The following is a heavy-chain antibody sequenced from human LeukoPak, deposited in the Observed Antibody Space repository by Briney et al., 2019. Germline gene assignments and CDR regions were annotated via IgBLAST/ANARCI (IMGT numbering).Heavy chain of an antibody. J-gene: IGHJ5*01. D-gene: IGHD6-19*01. V-gene: IGHV3-33*01. CDR1: GFTFSSYG. CDR3: ARDRYSSGWFDY. CDR2: IWYDGSNK. Sequence: PGRSLRLSCAASGFTFSSYGVHWVRQAPGKGLEWVAVIWYDGSNKYYADSVKGRFTISRDNSKNTLYLQMNSLRAEDTAVYYCARDRYSSGWFDYWGQGTLVTVSS.